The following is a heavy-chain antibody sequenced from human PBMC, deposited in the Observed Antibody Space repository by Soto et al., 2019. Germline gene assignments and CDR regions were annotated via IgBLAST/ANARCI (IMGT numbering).Heavy chain of an antibody. D-gene: IGHD1-26*01. Sequence: QLQLQESGPGLVKPSETLSLTCTVSGGSISSSSYYWRWIRQPPGKGLECIGTIYYSGSTYYNPSLKSRVTISVDTSKNQFSLRLSSVTAADTAVYYCARGGYDYWGQGTLVTVSS. CDR3: ARGGYDY. CDR2: IYYSGST. V-gene: IGHV4-39*01. J-gene: IGHJ4*02. CDR1: GGSISSSSYY.